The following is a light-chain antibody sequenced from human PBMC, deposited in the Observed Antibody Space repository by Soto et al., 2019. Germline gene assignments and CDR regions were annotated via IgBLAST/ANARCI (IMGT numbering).Light chain of an antibody. CDR2: GAS. J-gene: IGKJ1*01. V-gene: IGKV1-27*01. CDR1: QAISNF. CDR3: QNYHSAPWT. Sequence: IQMTQSPSTLSASVGDRFTITCLASQAISNFLAWYQQKPGKVPKLLMYGASTLPSGVPSRFSGSGSGTDFTLTISSLQPEDVATYYCQNYHSAPWTFGQGTKVDIK.